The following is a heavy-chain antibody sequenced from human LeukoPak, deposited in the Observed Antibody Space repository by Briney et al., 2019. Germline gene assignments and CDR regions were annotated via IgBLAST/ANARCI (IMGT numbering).Heavy chain of an antibody. Sequence: GGSLRLSCAASGFTFRTYWMSWIRQAPGKEPEWGADINQDGSEDYYLQSVRGRFTVSRDNAQNAVFLQMTNLRADDTAVYYCARWTMELQRNAFDFWGQGTVVTVSS. CDR2: INQDGSED. CDR3: ARWTMELQRNAFDF. D-gene: IGHD1-26*01. V-gene: IGHV3-7*01. CDR1: GFTFRTYW. J-gene: IGHJ3*01.